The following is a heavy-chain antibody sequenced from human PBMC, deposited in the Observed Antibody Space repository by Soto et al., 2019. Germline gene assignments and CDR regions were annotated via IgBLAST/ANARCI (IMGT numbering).Heavy chain of an antibody. CDR3: AKDPGGYGFFEY. CDR2: ISYDGSNK. CDR1: GFNVTSSG. D-gene: IGHD5-12*01. J-gene: IGHJ4*02. V-gene: IGHV3-30*18. Sequence: QVQLVESGGGVVQPGRSLRLSCAASGFNVTSSGMHWVRQAPGKGLEWVAIISYDGSNKYYADSVRGRFTISRDSSKNTLFLQMNSLRAKDTAVYYCAKDPGGYGFFEYWGQGTLVTVSS.